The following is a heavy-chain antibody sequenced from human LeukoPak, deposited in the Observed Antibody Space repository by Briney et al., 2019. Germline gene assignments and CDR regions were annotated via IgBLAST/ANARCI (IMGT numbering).Heavy chain of an antibody. Sequence: SETLSLTCAVYGGSFSGYYWSWIRQSPGKGLEWIGEINHSGSTNYNPSLKSRVTISVDTSKNQFSLKLSSVTAADTAVYYCARGRVDCGGDCSRRIDYWGQGTLVTVSS. D-gene: IGHD2-21*02. CDR3: ARGRVDCGGDCSRRIDY. CDR2: INHSGST. V-gene: IGHV4-34*01. CDR1: GGSFSGYY. J-gene: IGHJ4*02.